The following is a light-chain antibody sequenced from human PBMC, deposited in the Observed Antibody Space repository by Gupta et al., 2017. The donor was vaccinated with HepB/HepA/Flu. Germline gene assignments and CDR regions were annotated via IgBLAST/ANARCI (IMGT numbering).Light chain of an antibody. CDR2: EAS. J-gene: IGKJ2*03. CDR3: QQRSNWPPS. V-gene: IGKV3-11*01. Sequence: VFTHSPATLSLSPGERATLSCRASQSVSSYLAWYQQKPGKAPRLLIYEASNRATGIPARFSGSGSGTDFTLTISSLEPEDFAVYYCQQRSNWPPSFGQGTKLEIK. CDR1: QSVSSY.